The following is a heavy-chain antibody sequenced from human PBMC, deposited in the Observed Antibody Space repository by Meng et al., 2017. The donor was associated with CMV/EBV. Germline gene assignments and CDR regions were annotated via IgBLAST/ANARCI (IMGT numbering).Heavy chain of an antibody. V-gene: IGHV3-66*02. CDR2: IYSGGST. CDR1: GFTFSSYA. CDR3: AREPGYCSSTSCYTSHYYYGMDV. D-gene: IGHD2-2*02. Sequence: GESLKISCAASGFTFSSYAMHWVRQAPGKGLEWVSVIYSGGSTYYADSVKGRFTISRDNPKNTLYLQMNSLRAEDTAVYYCAREPGYCSSTSCYTSHYYYGMDVWGQGTTVTVSS. J-gene: IGHJ6*02.